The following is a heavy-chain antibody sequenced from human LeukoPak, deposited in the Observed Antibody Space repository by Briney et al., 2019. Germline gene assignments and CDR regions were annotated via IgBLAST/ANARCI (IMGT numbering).Heavy chain of an antibody. CDR2: ISPISGGT. D-gene: IGHD1-14*01. CDR3: AREYTTSPFNFFNP. J-gene: IGHJ5*02. V-gene: IGHV1-2*06. CDR1: GYTFIDYH. Sequence: ASVKVSCKASGYTFIDYHIHWVRQAPGQGLEWMGRISPISGGTVIAPKFLGRVSLTRDTSITTTYMDLSNLTSDDTAVYYCAREYTTSPFNFFNPWGQGTLVNVSS.